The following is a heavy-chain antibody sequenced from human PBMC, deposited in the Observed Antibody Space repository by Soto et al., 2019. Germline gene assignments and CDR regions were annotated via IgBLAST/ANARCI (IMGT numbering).Heavy chain of an antibody. J-gene: IGHJ6*02. V-gene: IGHV1-3*01. CDR3: ATLYYDFWSGTDYYYGMDV. CDR1: GYTFTSYA. D-gene: IGHD3-3*01. CDR2: INAGNGNT. Sequence: GASVKVSCKASGYTFTSYAMHWLRQAPGQRLEWMGWINAGNGNTKYSQKFQGRVTITRDTSASTAYMEMSSLRSEDTAVYYCATLYYDFWSGTDYYYGMDVWGQGTTVTVSS.